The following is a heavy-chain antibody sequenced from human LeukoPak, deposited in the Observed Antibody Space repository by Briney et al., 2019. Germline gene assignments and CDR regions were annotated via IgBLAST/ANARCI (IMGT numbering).Heavy chain of an antibody. CDR2: ISAYNGDT. J-gene: IGHJ6*03. D-gene: IGHD2-21*02. CDR3: ARAGGYYSRRGTDYMDV. CDR1: GYSFSSYG. Sequence: ASVKVSCKASGYSFSSYGISWVRQAPGQGPEWMGWISAYNGDTNYAQMFQGRVTMTTDTSTSTVYMELRSLRSDDTATYYCARAGGYYSRRGTDYMDVWGKGTTVTVSS. V-gene: IGHV1-18*01.